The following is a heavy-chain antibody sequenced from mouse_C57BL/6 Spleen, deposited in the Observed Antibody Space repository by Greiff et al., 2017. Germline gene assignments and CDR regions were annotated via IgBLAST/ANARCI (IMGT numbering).Heavy chain of an antibody. CDR3: ARSYYYDYDVCDY. Sequence: QVQLQQSGAELVKPGASVKISCKASGYAFSSYWMNWVKQRPGKGLEWIGQIYPGDGDTNYNGKFKGKATLTADKSSSTAYIQLSSLTSEDSAVYFCARSYYYDYDVCDYWGQGTTLTVSS. V-gene: IGHV1-80*01. D-gene: IGHD2-4*01. CDR1: GYAFSSYW. J-gene: IGHJ2*01. CDR2: IYPGDGDT.